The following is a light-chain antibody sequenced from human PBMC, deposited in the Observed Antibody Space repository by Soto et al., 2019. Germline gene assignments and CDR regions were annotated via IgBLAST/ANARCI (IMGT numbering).Light chain of an antibody. CDR2: EVS. CDR1: SSDVGAYNY. Sequence: QSALAQPASVSGSPGQSITISCTGTSSDVGAYNYVSWYQQHPGRAPKLMIYEVSYRPSGVSNRFSGSKSANTASLTISGLQSEDESDYYCSSFTTSRFYVFGPGTKVTVL. J-gene: IGLJ1*01. V-gene: IGLV2-14*01. CDR3: SSFTTSRFYV.